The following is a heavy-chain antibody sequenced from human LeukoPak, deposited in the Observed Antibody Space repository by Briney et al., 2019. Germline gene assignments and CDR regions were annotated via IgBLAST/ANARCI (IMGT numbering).Heavy chain of an antibody. CDR3: ARQGNFYEEGAFDI. CDR2: INHSGST. Sequence: SETLSLTCTVSGGSISSGGYYWSWIRQPPGKGLEWIGEINHSGSTNYNPSLKSRVTISVDTSKNQFSLKLSSVTAADTAVYYCARQGNFYEEGAFDIWGQGTMVTVSS. V-gene: IGHV4-39*01. CDR1: GGSISSGGYY. D-gene: IGHD5/OR15-5a*01. J-gene: IGHJ3*02.